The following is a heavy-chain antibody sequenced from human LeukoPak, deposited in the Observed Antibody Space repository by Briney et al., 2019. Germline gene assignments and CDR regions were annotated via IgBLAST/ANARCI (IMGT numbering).Heavy chain of an antibody. D-gene: IGHD2-15*01. J-gene: IGHJ4*02. Sequence: PGGSLRLSCAASGFTFSSYSMNWVRQAPGKGLEWVSSISGSSSYIYYADSVKGRFTISRDNAKNSLYLEMNSLRAEDTAVYNCARDREAYCSGGSCTNSDYWGQGTLVTVSS. V-gene: IGHV3-21*01. CDR3: ARDREAYCSGGSCTNSDY. CDR1: GFTFSSYS. CDR2: ISGSSSYI.